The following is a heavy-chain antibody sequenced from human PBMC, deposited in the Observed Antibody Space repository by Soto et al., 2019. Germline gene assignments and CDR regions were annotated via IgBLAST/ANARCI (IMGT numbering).Heavy chain of an antibody. CDR3: ASNRGIVVVVAATADAFDI. CDR2: IIPILGIA. V-gene: IGHV1-69*02. Sequence: GASVKVSCKASGGTFSSYTNSWVRQAPGQGLEWMGRIIPILGIANYAQKFQGRVTITADKSTSTAYMELSSLRSEDTAVYYCASNRGIVVVVAATADAFDIWGQGTMVTVSS. J-gene: IGHJ3*02. CDR1: GGTFSSYT. D-gene: IGHD2-15*01.